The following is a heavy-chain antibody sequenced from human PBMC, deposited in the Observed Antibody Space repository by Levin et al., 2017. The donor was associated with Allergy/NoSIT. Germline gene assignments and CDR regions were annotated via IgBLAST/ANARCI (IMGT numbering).Heavy chain of an antibody. Sequence: GLEWVSNISNSGSTIYYADSVKGRFTISRDNAKNSLYLQMNSLRAEDTAVYYCARDLSGSYSFDYWGQGTLVTVSS. D-gene: IGHD1-26*01. CDR3: ARDLSGSYSFDY. J-gene: IGHJ4*02. CDR2: ISNSGSTI. V-gene: IGHV3-48*03.